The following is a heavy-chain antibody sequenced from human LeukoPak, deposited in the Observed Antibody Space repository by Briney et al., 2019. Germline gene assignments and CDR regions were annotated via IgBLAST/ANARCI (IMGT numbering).Heavy chain of an antibody. V-gene: IGHV6-1*01. CDR1: GDSVSSNNAA. CDR3: ARGENYSCDY. J-gene: IGHJ4*02. D-gene: IGHD4-11*01. CDR2: TYHRSKWYS. Sequence: SQTLSLTCAISGDSVSSNNAAWNWIRQSPSRGLEWLGSTYHRSKWYSDYALSVKSRISVNPDTPKNQFSLHLNSVTPEDTAVYYCARGENYSCDYWGQGTLVTVSS.